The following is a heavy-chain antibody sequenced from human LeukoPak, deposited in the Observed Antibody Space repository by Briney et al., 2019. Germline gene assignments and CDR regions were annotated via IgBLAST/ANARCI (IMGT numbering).Heavy chain of an antibody. CDR2: ISYDGSNK. V-gene: IGHV3-30-3*01. J-gene: IGHJ6*02. CDR3: AKDSDSSGWYVIYYYYGMDV. D-gene: IGHD6-19*01. Sequence: GGSLRLSCAASRFTFSSYAMHWVRQAPGKGLDWVAVISYDGSNKYYADSVKGRFTISRDNSKNTLYLQMNSLRAEDTAVYYCAKDSDSSGWYVIYYYYGMDVWGQGTTVTVSS. CDR1: RFTFSSYA.